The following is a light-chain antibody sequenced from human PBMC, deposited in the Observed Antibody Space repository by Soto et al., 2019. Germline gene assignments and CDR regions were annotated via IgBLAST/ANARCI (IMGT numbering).Light chain of an antibody. CDR3: QRHNGALAVS. Sequence: DIQMTQSPSSLSASVGDRVTITCRASQGISNYLAWYQQKPGKVPKLLIYAESTLQSGVPSRFSGSGSGTDCTLTISSLQPEDVATYYCQRHNGALAVSFGSGTKRDLK. CDR1: QGISNY. CDR2: AES. J-gene: IGKJ3*01. V-gene: IGKV1-27*01.